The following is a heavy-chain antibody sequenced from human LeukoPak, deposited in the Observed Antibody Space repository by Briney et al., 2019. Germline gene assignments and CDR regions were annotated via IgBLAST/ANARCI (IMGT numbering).Heavy chain of an antibody. CDR1: GGSFSGYY. D-gene: IGHD6-19*01. CDR2: INHSGST. J-gene: IGHJ4*02. V-gene: IGHV4-34*01. CDR3: ARYSSGWSPYYFDY. Sequence: PSETLSLTCAVYGGSFSGYYWSWIRQPPGKGLEWIGEINHSGSTNYNPSLKSRVTISVDTSKNQFSLKLSSVTAADTAVYYCARYSSGWSPYYFDYWGQGTLVTVSS.